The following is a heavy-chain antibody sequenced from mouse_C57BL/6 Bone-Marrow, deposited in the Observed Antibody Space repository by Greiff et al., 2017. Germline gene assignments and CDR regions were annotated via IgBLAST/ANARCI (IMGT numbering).Heavy chain of an antibody. D-gene: IGHD1-1*01. CDR1: GYAFTNYL. Sequence: QVQLKQSGAELVRPGTSVKVSCKASGYAFTNYLIEWVKQRPGQGLEWIGVINPGSGGTNYNEKFKGKATLTADKSSRTAYMQLSSLTSEDSAVYFGARPHYYGSSYEDYWGQGTTLTVSS. V-gene: IGHV1-54*01. CDR2: INPGSGGT. CDR3: ARPHYYGSSYEDY. J-gene: IGHJ2*01.